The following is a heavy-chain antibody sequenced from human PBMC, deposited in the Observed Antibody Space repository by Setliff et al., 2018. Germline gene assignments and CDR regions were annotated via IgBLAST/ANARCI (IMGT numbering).Heavy chain of an antibody. CDR3: AKDSLLRDFDWLLDYFDY. J-gene: IGHJ4*02. Sequence: GSLRLSCTTSGFTFGDYTMTWVRQAPGTGLDWMAFIRYDGTTESYADSVKGRFTISRDNSKHTLYLQMNSTRAEDTAVYYCAKDSLLRDFDWLLDYFDYWGQGTLVTVSS. CDR2: IRYDGTTE. CDR1: GFTFGDYT. V-gene: IGHV3-30*02. D-gene: IGHD3-9*01.